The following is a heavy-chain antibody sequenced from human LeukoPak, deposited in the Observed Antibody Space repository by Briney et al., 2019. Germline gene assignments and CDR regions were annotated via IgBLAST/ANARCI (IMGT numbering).Heavy chain of an antibody. J-gene: IGHJ4*02. CDR2: IKKDGSEK. CDR1: GFTFSSYE. D-gene: IGHD4-23*01. Sequence: GGSLRLSCAASGFTFSSYEMHWVRQAPGKGLEWVANIKKDGSEKYYVDSVNGRFTISRDTAKTSLYLQMNSLRAEDTAVYYCARGDDYGGNFRSDLYYFDYWGQGTLVTVSS. V-gene: IGHV3-7*01. CDR3: ARGDDYGGNFRSDLYYFDY.